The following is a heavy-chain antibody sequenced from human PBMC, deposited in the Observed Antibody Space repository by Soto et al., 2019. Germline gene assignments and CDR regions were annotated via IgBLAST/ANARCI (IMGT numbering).Heavy chain of an antibody. V-gene: IGHV3-11*01. D-gene: IGHD1-26*01. CDR1: GFTFSDYY. Sequence: PGGSLRLSCAASGFTFSDYYMSWIRQAPGKGLEWVSYISSSGSTIYYADSVKGRFTISRDNAKNSPYLQMNSLRAEDTAVYYCAREKATRPYYYGMDVWGQGTTVTVSS. J-gene: IGHJ6*02. CDR3: AREKATRPYYYGMDV. CDR2: ISSSGSTI.